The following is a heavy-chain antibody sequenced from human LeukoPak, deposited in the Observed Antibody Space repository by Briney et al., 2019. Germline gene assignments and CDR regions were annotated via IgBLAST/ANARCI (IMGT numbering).Heavy chain of an antibody. Sequence: SETLSLTCTVSGGSISSYYWSWIRQPPGKGLEWIGYIYYSGSTYYNPSLKSRVTISVDTSKNQFSLKLSSVTAADTAVYYCARHPFGYSSSWYGGGSEWFDPWGQGTLVTVSS. D-gene: IGHD6-13*01. V-gene: IGHV4-59*08. CDR3: ARHPFGYSSSWYGGGSEWFDP. CDR1: GGSISSYY. CDR2: IYYSGST. J-gene: IGHJ5*02.